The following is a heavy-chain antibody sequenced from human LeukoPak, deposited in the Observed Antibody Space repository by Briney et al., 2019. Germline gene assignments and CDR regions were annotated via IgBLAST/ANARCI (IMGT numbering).Heavy chain of an antibody. CDR1: IGSISGHY. V-gene: IGHV4-59*11. CDR2: IFYTGST. Sequence: SGTLSLTCTVSIGSISGHYWSWIRQPPGKGPEWIGYIFYTGSTNYNPSLRSRITMSVDTSKNQFSLRLNSLTAADTAVYFCARAHPAYSSSSGFDYWGQGTLVTVSS. D-gene: IGHD6-6*01. CDR3: ARAHPAYSSSSGFDY. J-gene: IGHJ4*02.